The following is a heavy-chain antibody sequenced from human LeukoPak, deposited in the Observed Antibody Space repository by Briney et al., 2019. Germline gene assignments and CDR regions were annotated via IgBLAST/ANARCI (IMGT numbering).Heavy chain of an antibody. D-gene: IGHD6-6*01. V-gene: IGHV3-23*01. CDR2: ISGSGGST. Sequence: GGSLRLSCEASGFTFNNVWMNWVRQAPGKGLEWVSAISGSGGSTYYADSVKGRFTISRDNSKNTLYLQMNSLRAEDTAVYYCAKVEYSSSWIYYYYGMDVWGQGTTVTVSS. CDR1: GFTFNNVW. CDR3: AKVEYSSSWIYYYYGMDV. J-gene: IGHJ6*02.